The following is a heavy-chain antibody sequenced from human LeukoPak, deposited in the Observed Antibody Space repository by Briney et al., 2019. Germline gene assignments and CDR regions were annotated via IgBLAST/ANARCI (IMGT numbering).Heavy chain of an antibody. CDR3: ARDCSGNSCYSY. CDR1: GGSISTYY. CDR2: IYSSGST. V-gene: IGHV4-4*07. J-gene: IGHJ4*02. D-gene: IGHD2-15*01. Sequence: SETLSHTCTVSGGSISTYYWSWIRQPAGKGLEWIGRIYSSGSTDYNPSLKSRATMSVDKSKKQFSLKLSSVTAADTAVYYCARDCSGNSCYSYWGQGTLVTVSS.